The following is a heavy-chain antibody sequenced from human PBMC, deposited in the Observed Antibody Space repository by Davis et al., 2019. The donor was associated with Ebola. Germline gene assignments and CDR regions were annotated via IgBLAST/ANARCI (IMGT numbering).Heavy chain of an antibody. J-gene: IGHJ4*02. CDR1: GFTFSSYS. CDR2: ISSNGGST. Sequence: PGGSLRLSCAASGFTFSSYSMNWVRQAPGKGLEYVSAISSNGGSTYYADSVKGRFTISRDNSKNTLYLQMSSLRAEDTAVYYCVKNPLHYDFWSGYYDYWGQGTLVTVSS. CDR3: VKNPLHYDFWSGYYDY. D-gene: IGHD3-3*01. V-gene: IGHV3-64D*08.